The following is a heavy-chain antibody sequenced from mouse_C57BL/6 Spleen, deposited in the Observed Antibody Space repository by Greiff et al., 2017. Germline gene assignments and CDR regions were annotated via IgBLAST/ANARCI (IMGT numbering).Heavy chain of an antibody. J-gene: IGHJ4*01. CDR1: GYTFTSYW. CDR2: LHPISGST. V-gene: IGHV1-64*01. D-gene: IGHD1-1*01. CDR3: AKDITTVVAPYAMDY. Sequence: QVQLQQPGAELVKPGASVKLSCKASGYTFTSYWMHWVKQRPGQGLEWIGMLHPISGSTTYNEKFKSKATLTVDKSSCTAYMQLSSLTSEDSSVYYCAKDITTVVAPYAMDYWGQGTSVTVSS.